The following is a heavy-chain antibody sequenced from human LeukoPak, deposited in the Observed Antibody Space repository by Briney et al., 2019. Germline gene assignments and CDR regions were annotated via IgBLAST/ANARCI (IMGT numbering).Heavy chain of an antibody. CDR3: ARAGRIYEFDY. V-gene: IGHV4-34*01. CDR1: GGSFSGYY. CDR2: INHSGST. Sequence: SETLSLTCAVYGGSFSGYYWSWIRQPPGKGLEWIGEINHSGSTNYNPSLKSRVTISVDTSKNQFSLKLSSVTAAVTAVYYCARAGRIYEFDYWGQGTLVTVSS. J-gene: IGHJ4*02. D-gene: IGHD2-15*01.